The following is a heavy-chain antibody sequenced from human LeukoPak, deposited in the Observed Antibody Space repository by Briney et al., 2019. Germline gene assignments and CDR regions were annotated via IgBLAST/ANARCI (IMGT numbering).Heavy chain of an antibody. J-gene: IGHJ4*02. CDR1: GFTFSSYG. D-gene: IGHD5-12*01. CDR3: AKGYSGYDTEMDY. V-gene: IGHV3-30*02. CDR2: IRYDGSNK. Sequence: GGTLRLSCAASGFTFSSYGMSWVRQAPGKGLEWVAFIRYDGSNKYYADSVKGRFTISRDNSKNTLYLQMNSLRAEDTAVYYCAKGYSGYDTEMDYWGQGTLVTVSS.